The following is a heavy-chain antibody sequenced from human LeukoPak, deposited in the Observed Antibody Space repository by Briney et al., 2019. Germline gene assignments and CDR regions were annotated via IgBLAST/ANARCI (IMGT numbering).Heavy chain of an antibody. J-gene: IGHJ6*04. CDR2: IYTSQST. CDR1: GGSISSGSYY. Sequence: PSETLSLTCTVSGGSISSGSYYWSWIRQPAGKGLELVVLIYTSQSTDYTPSLKSEVTISVDTSKNQFSLKLSTVPATDTAVYCYARKGDVWGKGNTVTVSS. CDR3: ARKGDV. V-gene: IGHV4-61*02.